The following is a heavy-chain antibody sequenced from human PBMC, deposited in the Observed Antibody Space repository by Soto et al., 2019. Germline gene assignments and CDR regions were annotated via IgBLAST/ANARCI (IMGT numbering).Heavy chain of an antibody. CDR1: GFTFGDYA. V-gene: IGHV3-49*03. CDR3: TRDVARCYDFWSGYYYGWFDP. CDR2: IRSKAYGGTT. D-gene: IGHD3-3*01. Sequence: EVQLVESGGGLVQPGRSLRLSCTASGFTFGDYAMSWFRQAPGKGLEWVGFIRSKAYGGTTEYAASVKGRFTISRDDSKSIAYLQMNSLKTEDTAVYYCTRDVARCYDFWSGYYYGWFDPWGQGTLVTVSS. J-gene: IGHJ5*02.